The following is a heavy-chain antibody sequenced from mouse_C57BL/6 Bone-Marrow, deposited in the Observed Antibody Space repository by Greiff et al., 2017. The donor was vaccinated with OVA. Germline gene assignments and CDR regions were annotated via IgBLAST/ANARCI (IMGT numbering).Heavy chain of an antibody. D-gene: IGHD1-1*01. V-gene: IGHV1-50*01. CDR2: IDPSDSYT. CDR1: GYTFTSYW. CDR3: ARGETYYYGSSIAY. J-gene: IGHJ3*01. Sequence: QVQLKQPGAELVKPGASVKLSCKASGYTFTSYWMQWVKQRPGQGLEWIGEIDPSDSYTNYNQKFKGKATLTVDTSSSTAYMQLSSLTSEDSAVYYCARGETYYYGSSIAYWGQGTLVTVSA.